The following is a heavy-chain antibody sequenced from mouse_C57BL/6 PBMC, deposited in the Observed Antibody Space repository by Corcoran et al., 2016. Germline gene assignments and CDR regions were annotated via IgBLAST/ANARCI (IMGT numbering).Heavy chain of an antibody. J-gene: IGHJ1*03. Sequence: QIQLVQSGPELKKPGETVKISCKASGYTFTTYGMSWVKQAPGKGLKWMGWINTYSGVPTYADDFKGRFAFSLETSASTAYLQINNLKNEDPATYFCARPPFYYGSSYRYFDVWGTGTPVTVSS. CDR1: GYTFTTYG. D-gene: IGHD1-1*01. CDR2: INTYSGVP. CDR3: ARPPFYYGSSYRYFDV. V-gene: IGHV9-3*01.